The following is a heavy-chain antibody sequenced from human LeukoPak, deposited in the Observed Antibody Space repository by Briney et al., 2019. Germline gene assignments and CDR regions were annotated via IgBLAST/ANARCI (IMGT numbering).Heavy chain of an antibody. CDR3: AKINNDDDY. CDR2: ISPDGKIE. D-gene: IGHD1/OR15-1a*01. CDR1: GFTFTTFG. J-gene: IGHJ4*02. Sequence: PGGSLRLSCAAFGFTFTTFGIHWVRQAPGKGLEWVAAISPDGKIEYYTDSVKGRFTVSRDNSKNMIYLQMNSLRGEDSAVYFCAKINNDDDYWGQGALVTVSS. V-gene: IGHV3-30*18.